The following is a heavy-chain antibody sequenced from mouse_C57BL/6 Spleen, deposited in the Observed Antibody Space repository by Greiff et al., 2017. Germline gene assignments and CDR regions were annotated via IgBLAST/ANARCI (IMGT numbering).Heavy chain of an antibody. J-gene: IGHJ4*01. CDR1: GFTFSDYG. Sequence: VQLKESGGGLVKPGGSLKLSCAASGFTFSDYGMHWVRQAPEKGLEWVAYISSGSSTNYYADTVKGRFTISRDNAKNTLFLQMTSLRSEDTAMYYCARRKDDYDGGYAMDYWGQGTSVTVSS. CDR3: ARRKDDYDGGYAMDY. CDR2: ISSGSSTN. V-gene: IGHV5-17*01. D-gene: IGHD2-4*01.